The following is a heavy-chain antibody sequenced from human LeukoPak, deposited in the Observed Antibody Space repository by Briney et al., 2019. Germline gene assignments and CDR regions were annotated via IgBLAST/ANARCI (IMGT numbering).Heavy chain of an antibody. D-gene: IGHD2/OR15-2a*01. V-gene: IGHV4-4*07. J-gene: IGHJ1*01. Sequence: SETLSLTCTVSGGSISSHYCSWIRQPAGKGLEWIGRIYSSGSTNYNPSLKSRVTMSVDTSKNQFSLKVISLTAADTAVYYCARAPGFTSLHFQPWGQGTLVTVSS. CDR3: ARAPGFTSLHFQP. CDR1: GGSISSHY. CDR2: IYSSGST.